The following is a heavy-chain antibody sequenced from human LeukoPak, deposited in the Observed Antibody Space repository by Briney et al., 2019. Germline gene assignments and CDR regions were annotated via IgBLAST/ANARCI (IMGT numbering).Heavy chain of an antibody. V-gene: IGHV1-2*02. J-gene: IGHJ1*01. Sequence: GASVKVSCKASGYTFTDYYLHWVRQAPGQGLEWMGWINPNSGGTNYAQKFQGRVTMTRDTSISTAYMELSRLRSDDTAVYYCARILGYCSSTSCRSAEYLQHWGQGTLVTVSS. D-gene: IGHD2-2*01. CDR3: ARILGYCSSTSCRSAEYLQH. CDR2: INPNSGGT. CDR1: GYTFTDYY.